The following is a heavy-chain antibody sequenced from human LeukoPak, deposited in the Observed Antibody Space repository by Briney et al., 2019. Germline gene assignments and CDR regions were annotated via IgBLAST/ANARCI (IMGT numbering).Heavy chain of an antibody. V-gene: IGHV3-30*18. CDR3: AKRMSRGAVAALFDY. CDR1: GFTFSSYG. Sequence: PGGSLRLSCAASGFTFSSYGMHWVRQAPGKGLEWVAVISYDGSNKYYADSVKGRFTISRDNSKNTLYLQMNSLRAEDTAVYYCAKRMSRGAVAALFDYWGQGTLVTVSS. J-gene: IGHJ4*02. CDR2: ISYDGSNK. D-gene: IGHD6-19*01.